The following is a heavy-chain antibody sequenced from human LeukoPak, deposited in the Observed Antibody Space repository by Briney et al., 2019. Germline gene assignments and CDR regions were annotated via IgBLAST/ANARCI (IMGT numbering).Heavy chain of an antibody. CDR3: TTEAYCSSTSCPGAFDY. D-gene: IGHD2-2*01. J-gene: IGHJ4*02. Sequence: KPGGSLRLSCAASGFTFKNVWMSWVRQAPGKGLEWVGRIKYKIDAGTTDYAAPVKGRFTISRDDSKSTLYLQMNSLKTEDTAVYYCTTEAYCSSTSCPGAFDYWGQGTLVTVSS. CDR2: IKYKIDAGTT. CDR1: GFTFKNVW. V-gene: IGHV3-15*01.